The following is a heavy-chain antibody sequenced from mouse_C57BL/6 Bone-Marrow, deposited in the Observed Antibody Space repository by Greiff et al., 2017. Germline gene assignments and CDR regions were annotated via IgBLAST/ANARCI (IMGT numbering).Heavy chain of an antibody. CDR1: GYAFRSSW. J-gene: IGHJ2*01. Sequence: VKLQESGPELVKPGASVKISCTASGYAFRSSWMHWVQQRPGKGLEWIGRLYPGDGDTNYNGKFKGKATLTAAKSSSTAYMPLSSLTSEDAAVYVRASTVVAAHWGQGNTLTVSS. CDR3: ASTVVAAH. CDR2: LYPGDGDT. V-gene: IGHV1-82*01. D-gene: IGHD1-1*01.